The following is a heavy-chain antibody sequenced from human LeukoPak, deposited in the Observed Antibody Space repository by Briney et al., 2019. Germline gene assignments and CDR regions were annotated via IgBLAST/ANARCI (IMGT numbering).Heavy chain of an antibody. CDR2: ISWNSGSI. J-gene: IGHJ4*02. V-gene: IGHV3-9*01. D-gene: IGHD3-22*01. CDR1: GFTFSNYW. Sequence: GGSLRLSCAASGFTFSNYWMNWVRQAPGKGLEWVSGISWNSGSIGYADSVKGRFTISRDNAKNSLYLQMNSLRAEDTALYYCAKDLGSSGYFYYFDYWGQGTLVTVSS. CDR3: AKDLGSSGYFYYFDY.